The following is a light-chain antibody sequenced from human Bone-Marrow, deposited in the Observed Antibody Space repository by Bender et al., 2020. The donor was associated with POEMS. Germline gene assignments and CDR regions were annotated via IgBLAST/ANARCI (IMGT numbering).Light chain of an antibody. Sequence: QSVLTQPPSASGTPGQRVTISCSGGSSNIGAHAVNWYQHLPGTAPKLLIYSSHRRPSEVPERCSGSRSGTSASLAISGLQSEDEADYYCAVWDDSLNGWVFGGGTKLTVL. J-gene: IGLJ3*02. CDR1: SSNIGAHA. CDR2: SSH. V-gene: IGLV1-44*01. CDR3: AVWDDSLNGWV.